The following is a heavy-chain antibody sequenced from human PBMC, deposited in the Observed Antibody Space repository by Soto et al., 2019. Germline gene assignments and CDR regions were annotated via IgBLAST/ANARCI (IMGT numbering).Heavy chain of an antibody. CDR1: GGSISSGDYY. D-gene: IGHD3-22*01. V-gene: IGHV4-30-4*01. Sequence: QVQLQESGPGLVKPSQTLSLTCTVSGGSISSGDYYWSWIRQPPGKGLEWIGYIYYSGSTYYNPSLKSRVTITVARSRHQFSLKPSSVTAADTAVYYCARGSYYDDGSGYYHYWGPGSLVTVS. CDR3: ARGSYYDDGSGYYHY. J-gene: IGHJ4*02. CDR2: IYYSGST.